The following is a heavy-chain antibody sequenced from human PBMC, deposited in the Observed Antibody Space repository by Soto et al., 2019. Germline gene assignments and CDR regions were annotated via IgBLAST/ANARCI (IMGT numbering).Heavy chain of an antibody. CDR2: IYYSGST. J-gene: IGHJ6*02. CDR3: ASVTRTCISTSCYRYYYGMDV. Sequence: PSETLSLTWAVSGGSISSSYYWSWIRQPPGKGLEWIGYIYYSGSTNYNPSLKSRVTISVDTSKNQFSLKLSSVTAADTAVYYCASVTRTCISTSCYRYYYGMDVWGQGTTVTVSS. V-gene: IGHV4-61*01. D-gene: IGHD2-2*02. CDR1: GGSISSSYY.